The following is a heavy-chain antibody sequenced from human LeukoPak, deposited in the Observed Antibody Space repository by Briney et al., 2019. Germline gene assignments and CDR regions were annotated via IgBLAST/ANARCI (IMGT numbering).Heavy chain of an antibody. CDR2: IYAYNGNT. D-gene: IGHD5-18*01. J-gene: IGHJ4*02. CDR1: GYTFTNYD. Sequence: SVKVSCKASGYTFTNYDISWVRQAPGQGLEWMGRIYAYNGNTKYAQKLQGRVTMATDTSTSTAYMELRSLRSDDTAVYFCARGYGYSYGLFDYWGQGTLVTVSS. CDR3: ARGYGYSYGLFDY. V-gene: IGHV1-18*01.